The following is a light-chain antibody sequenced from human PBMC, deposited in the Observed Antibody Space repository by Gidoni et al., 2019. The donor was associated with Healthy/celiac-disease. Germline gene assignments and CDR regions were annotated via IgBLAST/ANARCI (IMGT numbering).Light chain of an antibody. V-gene: IGKV1-17*01. Sequence: DIHVTASPSSLFASVGDRVTISCRASQGIRNYLGWYQQKPGKAPKRLIYAASSSQSGVPSRFSGSGSGTEFTLTISSLQPEDFATYYCLQHNSYPLTFGGGTKVEIK. CDR1: QGIRNY. CDR3: LQHNSYPLT. CDR2: AAS. J-gene: IGKJ4*01.